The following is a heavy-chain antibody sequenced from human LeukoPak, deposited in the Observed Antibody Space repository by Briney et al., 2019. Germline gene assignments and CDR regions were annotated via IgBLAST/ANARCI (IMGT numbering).Heavy chain of an antibody. CDR1: GFTVSSNY. CDR2: IYSGGST. Sequence: GGSLRLSCAASGFTVSSNYMSWVRQAPGKGLEWVSVIYSGGSTYYADSVKSRFTISRDNSRNTLYLQMNSLRAEDTAVYYCARVEMATMGPVEDYWGQGTLVTVSS. CDR3: ARVEMATMGPVEDY. D-gene: IGHD5-24*01. J-gene: IGHJ4*02. V-gene: IGHV3-66*01.